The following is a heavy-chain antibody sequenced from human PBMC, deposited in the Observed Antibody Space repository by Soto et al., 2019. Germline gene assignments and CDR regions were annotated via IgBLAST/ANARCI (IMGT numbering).Heavy chain of an antibody. CDR2: ISSSSSTM. CDR1: GFTFSSYS. CDR3: ARGTSGIPAAVYSWLDS. D-gene: IGHD6-13*01. J-gene: IGHJ5*01. V-gene: IGHV3-48*01. Sequence: GGSLRLSCAASGFTFSSYSMNWVRQAPGRGLEWVSYISSSSSTMYYADSVKGRFTISRDNAKNSLYLQMNGLRGEDTAVYYCARGTSGIPAAVYSWLDSWGQGALVTVSS.